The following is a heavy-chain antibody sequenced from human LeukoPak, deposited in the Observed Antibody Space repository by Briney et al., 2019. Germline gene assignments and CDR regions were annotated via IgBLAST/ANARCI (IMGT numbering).Heavy chain of an antibody. Sequence: GGSLRLSCAASGFTFSDHYMDWDRQAPGKGLEWVGRTRNKANSYTTEYAASVKGRFTISRDDSKNSLYLQMNSLKTEDTAVYYCARVTYYDILTGSGFYDYWGQGTLVTVSS. V-gene: IGHV3-72*01. D-gene: IGHD3-9*01. CDR1: GFTFSDHY. CDR2: TRNKANSYTT. J-gene: IGHJ4*02. CDR3: ARVTYYDILTGSGFYDY.